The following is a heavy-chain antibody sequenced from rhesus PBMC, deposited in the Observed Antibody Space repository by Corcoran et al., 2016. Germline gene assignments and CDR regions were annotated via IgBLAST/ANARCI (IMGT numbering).Heavy chain of an antibody. CDR1: GASIRTNY. CDR2: IDGGNGRT. CDR3: ARDFAY. V-gene: IGHV4-147*01. J-gene: IGHJ4*01. Sequence: QVQLQQSSPGLVKPSETLSLTCAVSGASIRTNYWSWIRQSPGKGLEWIGTIDGGNGRTRYNPSLNSRVTIATDTSKYQFSLNLIFVTAADTAVYYCARDFAYWGQGVLVTVSS.